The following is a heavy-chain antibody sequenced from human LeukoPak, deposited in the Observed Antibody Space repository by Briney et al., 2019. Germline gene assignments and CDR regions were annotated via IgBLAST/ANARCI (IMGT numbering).Heavy chain of an antibody. CDR2: IYYSGST. Sequence: SETLSLTCTVSGGYISSSSTHYWGWIRQPPVKGLEWIGSIYYSGSTYYNPSLKSRVTISVDTSKNQFSLKVTSVSAADTAVYYCARSLKISSGWFHNFDYWGQGTLVTVSS. CDR3: ARSLKISSGWFHNFDY. D-gene: IGHD6-19*01. CDR1: GGYISSSSTHY. V-gene: IGHV4-39*01. J-gene: IGHJ4*02.